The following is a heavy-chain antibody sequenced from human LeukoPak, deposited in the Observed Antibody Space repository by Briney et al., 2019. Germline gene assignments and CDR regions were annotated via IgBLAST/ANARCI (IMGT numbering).Heavy chain of an antibody. D-gene: IGHD6-19*01. Sequence: PGGSLRLSCAASGFTFDDYGMSWVRQAPGKGLEWVSGINWNGDSTGYADSVKGRFTISRDNAKNSLYLQMNSLKTEDTAVYYCTTLPGIAVAGTAPIDYWGQGTLVTVSS. CDR1: GFTFDDYG. V-gene: IGHV3-20*04. J-gene: IGHJ4*02. CDR3: TTLPGIAVAGTAPIDY. CDR2: INWNGDST.